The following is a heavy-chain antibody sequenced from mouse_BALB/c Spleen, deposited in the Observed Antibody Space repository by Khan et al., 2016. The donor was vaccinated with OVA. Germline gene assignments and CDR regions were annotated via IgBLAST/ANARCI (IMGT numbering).Heavy chain of an antibody. Sequence: QVRLQQSGAELVRPGASVKLSCKTSGYIFTSHWIHWVKQRSGQGLEWIARIYPGTDNTYYNEKFKDKATLTADKSSSTAYMQLSSLKSEDSDVYCCAREEALYHFDHWGQGTTLTVSS. CDR2: IYPGTDNT. CDR3: AREEALYHFDH. J-gene: IGHJ2*01. CDR1: GYIFTSHW. D-gene: IGHD3-2*02. V-gene: IGHV1S132*01.